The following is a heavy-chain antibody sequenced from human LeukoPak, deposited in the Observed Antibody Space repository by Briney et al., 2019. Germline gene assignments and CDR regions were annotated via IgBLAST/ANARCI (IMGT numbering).Heavy chain of an antibody. CDR2: IYTSGST. CDR1: GGSISSYY. Sequence: PSETLSLTCTVSGGSISSYYWSWIRQPPGKGLEWIGYIYTSGSTNYNPSLKSRVTISVDTSKNQFSLKLSSVTAADTAVYYCARHHAFTMKGHWFDPWGQGTLVTVSS. J-gene: IGHJ5*02. CDR3: ARHHAFTMKGHWFDP. V-gene: IGHV4-4*09. D-gene: IGHD3-22*01.